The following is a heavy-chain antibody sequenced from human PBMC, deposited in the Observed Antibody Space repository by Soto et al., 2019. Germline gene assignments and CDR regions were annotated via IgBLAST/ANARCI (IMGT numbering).Heavy chain of an antibody. V-gene: IGHV3-11*01. D-gene: IGHD2-15*01. Sequence: PGGSLRLSCAASGFTFSDYYMSWIRQAPGKGLEWVSFISSSGSTIYYADSVKGRFTISRDNAKNSLYLQMNSLRAEDTAVYYCARDRLVMAAANTSNYDYWGQGTLVTVSS. CDR2: ISSSGSTI. CDR3: ARDRLVMAAANTSNYDY. J-gene: IGHJ4*02. CDR1: GFTFSDYY.